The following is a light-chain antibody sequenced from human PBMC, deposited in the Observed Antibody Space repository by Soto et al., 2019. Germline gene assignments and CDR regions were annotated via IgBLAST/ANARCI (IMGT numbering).Light chain of an antibody. CDR3: QQYNSYSPWT. Sequence: DIQMTQSPSTLSASVGDRVTITCRASQSIRSWLAWYQQKPGKAPKLLIYDASNLESGVPSRFSGSGSGTEFTLTISSLQPDDFATYYCQQYNSYSPWTFGQGTKVGIK. V-gene: IGKV1-5*01. CDR2: DAS. CDR1: QSIRSW. J-gene: IGKJ1*01.